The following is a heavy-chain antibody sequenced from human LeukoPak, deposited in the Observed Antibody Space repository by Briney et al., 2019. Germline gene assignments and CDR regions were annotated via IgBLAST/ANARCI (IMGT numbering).Heavy chain of an antibody. Sequence: PGGSLRLSCAASGFTVSSNYMSWVRQAPGKGLEWVSVIYSGGSTYYAESVKGRFTISRDSPTNTLFLQMVRLRAEDTAVYYCARGPYGDHITEGFDQWGQGTLVTVSS. CDR3: ARGPYGDHITEGFDQ. V-gene: IGHV3-53*01. D-gene: IGHD4-17*01. CDR2: IYSGGST. CDR1: GFTVSSNY. J-gene: IGHJ4*02.